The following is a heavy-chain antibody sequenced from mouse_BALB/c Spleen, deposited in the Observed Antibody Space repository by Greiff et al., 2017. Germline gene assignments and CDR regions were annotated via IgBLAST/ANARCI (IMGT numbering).Heavy chain of an antibody. Sequence: VKLMELGPGLVQPSQSLSITCTVSGFSLTSYGVHWVRQSPGKGLEWLGVIWSGGSTDYNAAFISRLSISKDNSKSQVFFKMNSLQANDTAIYYSARKDGLAMDYRGQGTSVTASS. CDR2: IWSGGST. CDR3: ARKDGLAMDY. CDR1: GFSLTSYG. J-gene: IGHJ4*01. V-gene: IGHV2-2*02.